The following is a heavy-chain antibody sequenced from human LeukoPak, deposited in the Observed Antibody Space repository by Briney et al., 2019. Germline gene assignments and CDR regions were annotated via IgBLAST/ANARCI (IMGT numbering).Heavy chain of an antibody. CDR1: GGSISSGSYY. J-gene: IGHJ6*03. V-gene: IGHV4-61*02. D-gene: IGHD2-2*01. CDR2: IYTSGST. Sequence: PSETLSLTCTVAGGSISSGSYYWSWIRQPAGKGLEWIGRIYTSGSTNYNPSLKSRVTISVDTSKNQFSLKLSSVTHADTAVYYCARDRRGYCSSTSCHVNYYYYYMDVWGKGTTVTVSS. CDR3: ARDRRGYCSSTSCHVNYYYYYMDV.